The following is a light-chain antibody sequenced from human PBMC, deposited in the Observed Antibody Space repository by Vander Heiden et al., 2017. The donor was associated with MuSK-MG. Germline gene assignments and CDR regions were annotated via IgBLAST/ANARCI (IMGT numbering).Light chain of an antibody. CDR1: QGISSY. Sequence: DIQLTQSPSFLSASVGDRVTITCRASQGISSYLAWYQQKPGKAPKLLIYAASTWQSGVPSRFSGSGSGTEFTLTISSLQPEDFATYYCQQLNSYLTFGQGTRLEIK. CDR3: QQLNSYLT. J-gene: IGKJ5*01. V-gene: IGKV1-9*01. CDR2: AAS.